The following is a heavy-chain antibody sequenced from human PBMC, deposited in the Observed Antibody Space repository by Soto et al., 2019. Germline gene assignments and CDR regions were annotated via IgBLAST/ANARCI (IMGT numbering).Heavy chain of an antibody. CDR2: IYWDDDK. V-gene: IGHV2-5*02. Sequence: SGPTLVSPTQTLTLTSTFSGFSLTTSGVAVGWIRQSPGQALEWLAVIYWDDDKRYSPSLKSRLTITKDTSKNQVVLTMTNMDPVDTATYYSAHRGYLRAGWHWVWFDPWGQGTLVTVSS. J-gene: IGHJ5*02. CDR1: GFSLTTSGVA. CDR3: AHRGYLRAGWHWVWFDP. D-gene: IGHD6-19*01.